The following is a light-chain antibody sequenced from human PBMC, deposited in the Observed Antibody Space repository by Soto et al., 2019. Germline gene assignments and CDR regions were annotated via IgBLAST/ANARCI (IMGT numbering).Light chain of an antibody. CDR1: QDISNS. CDR3: QQYNSYLWT. V-gene: IGKV1-5*01. CDR2: DAS. J-gene: IGKJ1*01. Sequence: DIQMTQSPSSLSATVRDRVTITCQASQDISNSLNWYQQKPGKAPKLLIYDASSLENGLPSRFSGSGSGTEFTLTISSLQPDDFATYYCQQYNSYLWTFGQGTKVDIK.